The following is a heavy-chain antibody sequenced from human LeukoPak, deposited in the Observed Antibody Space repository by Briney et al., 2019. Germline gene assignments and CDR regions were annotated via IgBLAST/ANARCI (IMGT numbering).Heavy chain of an antibody. J-gene: IGHJ4*02. CDR3: PRATISGGMDY. CDR1: GFTVSSNY. Sequence: GGSLRLSCAASGFTVSSNYMSWVRQAPGKGLEWVSVIYSGGSTYYADSVKGRFTISRDNSKNTLYLQMSSLRAEDTAVYYCPRATISGGMDYWGQGTLVTVSS. V-gene: IGHV3-53*01. D-gene: IGHD3-3*01. CDR2: IYSGGST.